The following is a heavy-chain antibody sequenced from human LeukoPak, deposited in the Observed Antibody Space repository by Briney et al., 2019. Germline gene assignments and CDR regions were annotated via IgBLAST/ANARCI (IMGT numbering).Heavy chain of an antibody. CDR2: IYYSGST. CDR1: GGSISNAAYY. D-gene: IGHD5-24*01. V-gene: IGHV4-31*03. CDR3: ARVEAATTNPRFGY. J-gene: IGHJ4*02. Sequence: SETLSLTCIVSGGSISNAAYYWSWIRQHPGKGLEWIGYIYYSGSTYYNPSLKSRVTISVDTSKNQFSLELSSVTAADTAVYYCARVEAATTNPRFGYWGQGTLVTVSS.